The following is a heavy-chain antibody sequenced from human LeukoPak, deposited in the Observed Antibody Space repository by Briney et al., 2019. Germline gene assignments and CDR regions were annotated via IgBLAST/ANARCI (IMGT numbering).Heavy chain of an antibody. CDR2: ITPILGIA. D-gene: IGHD6-13*01. Sequence: ASVKVSCKASGGTFSSYAISWVRQAPGQGLEWMGRITPILGIANYAQKFQGRVTITADKSTSTAYMELSSLRSEDTAVYYCGREGQQAGFDPWGRGPLVTVSS. CDR3: GREGQQAGFDP. CDR1: GGTFSSYA. J-gene: IGHJ5*02. V-gene: IGHV1-69*04.